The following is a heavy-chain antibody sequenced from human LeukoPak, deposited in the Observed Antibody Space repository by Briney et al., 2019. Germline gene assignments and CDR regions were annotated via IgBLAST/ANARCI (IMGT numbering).Heavy chain of an antibody. CDR1: GGSISTYH. CDR2: IYYSGST. D-gene: IGHD3-3*01. Sequence: SETLSLTCTVSGGSISTYHWSWIRQSPGKGLEWIGYIYYSGSTNYNPSLKSRVTISVDTSKNQFSLKLSSVTAADTAMYYCARGGVISLPALWGQGTLVTVSS. V-gene: IGHV4-59*01. CDR3: ARGGVISLPAL. J-gene: IGHJ4*02.